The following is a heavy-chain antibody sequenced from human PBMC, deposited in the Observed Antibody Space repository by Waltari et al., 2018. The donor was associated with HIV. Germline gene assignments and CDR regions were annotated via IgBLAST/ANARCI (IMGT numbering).Heavy chain of an antibody. D-gene: IGHD2-15*01. CDR1: VFPFRVYR. V-gene: IGHV3-48*01. J-gene: IGHJ6*02. CDR2: ISATGTTI. CDR3: ARCETVVTPFINKYLGLDV. Sequence: DVQLVESGVKLVQRGGSLSLSCLAFVFPFRVYRMYWVRHGPGKGLEWVAYISATGTTIFYSNSVKGRFTVSRDNVENSLYLDMSSLRAEDTGDYYCARCETVVTPFINKYLGLDVWGPGTTVTVSS.